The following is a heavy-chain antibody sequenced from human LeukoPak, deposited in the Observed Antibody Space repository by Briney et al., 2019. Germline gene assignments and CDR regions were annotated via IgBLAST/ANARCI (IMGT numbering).Heavy chain of an antibody. V-gene: IGHV4-34*01. J-gene: IGHJ2*01. CDR1: GGSISSYY. CDR2: INHSGST. D-gene: IGHD6-13*01. Sequence: SETLSLTCTVSGGSISSYYWSWIRQPPGKGLEWIGEINHSGSTNYNPSLKSRVTISVDTSKNQFSLKLSSVTAADTAVYYCARGPYSSPARYFDLWGRGTLVTVSS. CDR3: ARGPYSSPARYFDL.